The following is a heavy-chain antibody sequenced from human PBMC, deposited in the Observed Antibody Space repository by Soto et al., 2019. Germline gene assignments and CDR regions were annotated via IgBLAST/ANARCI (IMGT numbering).Heavy chain of an antibody. CDR1: GGSISSSNW. D-gene: IGHD3-3*01. CDR3: ARDVTDFWSGHEGMDV. J-gene: IGHJ6*04. Sequence: PSETLSLTCAVSGGSISSSNWWSWVRQPPGKGLEWIGEIYHSGGTNYNPSLKSRVTISVDKSKNQFSLKLSSVTAADTAVYYCARDVTDFWSGHEGMDVWGKGTTVTVSS. CDR2: IYHSGGT. V-gene: IGHV4-4*02.